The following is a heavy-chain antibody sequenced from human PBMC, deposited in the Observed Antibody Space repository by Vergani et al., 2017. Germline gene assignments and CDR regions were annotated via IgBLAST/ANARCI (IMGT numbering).Heavy chain of an antibody. CDR3: ARGFAHYYDSSGYSDFDY. CDR2: IIPIFGTA. D-gene: IGHD3-22*01. CDR1: GFTFSSYA. Sequence: VQLLESGGGLVQPGGSLRLSCAASGFTFSSYAISWVRQAPGQGLEWMGGIIPIFGTANYAQKFQGRVTITSDESTSTAYMELSSLRSEDTAVYYCARGFAHYYDSSGYSDFDYWGQGTLVTVSS. J-gene: IGHJ4*02. V-gene: IGHV1-69*01.